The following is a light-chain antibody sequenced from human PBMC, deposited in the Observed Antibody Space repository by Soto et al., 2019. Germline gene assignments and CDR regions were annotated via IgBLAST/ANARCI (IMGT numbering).Light chain of an antibody. CDR2: DAS. Sequence: EIVLTQSPATLSLSPGERATLSCRASQSVSSSLAWYQQKPGQAPRLLIYDASNRATGIPARFSGSGSGTDFTLTISSREPEDVAVYYCQQRSNWPGTFGQGTKVEIK. J-gene: IGKJ1*01. V-gene: IGKV3-11*01. CDR1: QSVSSS. CDR3: QQRSNWPGT.